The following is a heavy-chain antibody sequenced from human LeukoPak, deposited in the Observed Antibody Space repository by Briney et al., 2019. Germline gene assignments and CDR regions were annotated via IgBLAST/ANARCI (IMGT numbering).Heavy chain of an antibody. CDR1: GVSISSSNSY. D-gene: IGHD3/OR15-3a*01. J-gene: IGHJ4*02. V-gene: IGHV4-39*01. CDR2: IYYSGNT. CDR3: ARQTGSGLFILP. Sequence: PSETLSLACTVSGVSISSSNSYWGWIRQPPGKGLEWIGSIYYSGNTYYNASLKSQVSISIDTSKNQFSLRLTSVTAADTAVYYCARQTGSGLFILPGGQGTLVAVSS.